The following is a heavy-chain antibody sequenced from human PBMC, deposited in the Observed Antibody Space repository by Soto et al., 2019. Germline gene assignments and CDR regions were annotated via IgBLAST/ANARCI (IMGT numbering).Heavy chain of an antibody. CDR3: ARELELVDGFDP. V-gene: IGHV3-11*05. D-gene: IGHD2-8*02. J-gene: IGHJ5*02. CDR2: ISSSSSYT. CDR1: GFTFSDYY. Sequence: PGGSLRLSCAASGFTFSDYYMSWIRQAPGKGLEWVSYISSSSSYTNYADSVKGRFTISRDNAKNSVFLQLNSLRTEDTAVYYCARELELVDGFDPWGQGSLVTVSS.